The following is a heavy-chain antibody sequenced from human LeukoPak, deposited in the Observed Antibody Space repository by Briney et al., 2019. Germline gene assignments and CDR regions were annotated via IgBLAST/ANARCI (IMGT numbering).Heavy chain of an antibody. D-gene: IGHD6-19*01. V-gene: IGHV3-48*03. CDR3: AKSQWLVLDY. Sequence: GGSLRLSCAASGFTFSTYEMNWVRQAPGKGLEWVSYISSGGSTIYYADSVKGRFTISRDNAKNSLYLQMNSLRTEDTALYYCAKSQWLVLDYWGQGTLVTVSS. CDR1: GFTFSTYE. CDR2: ISSGGSTI. J-gene: IGHJ4*02.